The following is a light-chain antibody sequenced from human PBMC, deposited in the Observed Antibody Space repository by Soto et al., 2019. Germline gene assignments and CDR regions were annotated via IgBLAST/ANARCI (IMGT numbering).Light chain of an antibody. Sequence: EMVLTQSPATLSLSQEERATLSCRASQSVSRYLAWYQQKPGQAPRLLVYDASNRAAGIPARFSGSGSGTDFTLTISSLEPEDFAVYYCQQRSNGPPITFGQGGRLEIK. CDR2: DAS. CDR1: QSVSRY. CDR3: QQRSNGPPIT. V-gene: IGKV3-11*01. J-gene: IGKJ5*01.